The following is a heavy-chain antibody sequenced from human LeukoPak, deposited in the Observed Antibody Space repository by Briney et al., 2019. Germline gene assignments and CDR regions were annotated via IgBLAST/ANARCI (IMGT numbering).Heavy chain of an antibody. Sequence: SETLSLTCTVSGDSISSYSDYWGWIRQPPGKGLEWIGNIYYSGSTFYNPSLKSRVTISVDTSKNQFSLKLSSVTAADTAVYYCAREALGGDYVDYWGQGILVTVSS. D-gene: IGHD4-17*01. CDR3: AREALGGDYVDY. CDR2: IYYSGST. V-gene: IGHV4-39*07. J-gene: IGHJ4*02. CDR1: GDSISSYSDY.